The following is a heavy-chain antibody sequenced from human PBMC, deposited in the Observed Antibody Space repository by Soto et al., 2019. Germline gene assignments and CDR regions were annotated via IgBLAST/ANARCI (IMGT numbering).Heavy chain of an antibody. V-gene: IGHV1-18*01. J-gene: IGHJ4*02. D-gene: IGHD2-8*01. CDR3: GRGGVSSYVDY. CDR1: GYSFASYG. CDR2: INPDDGNT. Sequence: QVPLEQSGAEVKKPGASVKVSCEASGYSFASYGISWVRQAPGQGLEWMGWINPDDGNTNLAQDLQGRVTMTADTPTTTAYLELRNLRSDDTAVYYCGRGGVSSYVDYWGRGTLVTVS.